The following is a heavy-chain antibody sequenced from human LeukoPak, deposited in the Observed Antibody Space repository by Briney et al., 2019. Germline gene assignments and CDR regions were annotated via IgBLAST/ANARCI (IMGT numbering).Heavy chain of an antibody. V-gene: IGHV3-7*01. CDR2: IHQDGSEK. Sequence: GGSLRLSCAASGFTFRNYYMSWVRQAPGKGLEWVANIHQDGSEKYYVDSVKGRFTISRDNAKNSLDLQMNSLRVEDTGIYYCVKVAKYYYGSETYYFFEHWGQGTPVTASS. CDR1: GFTFRNYY. J-gene: IGHJ4*02. CDR3: VKVAKYYYGSETYYFFEH. D-gene: IGHD3-10*01.